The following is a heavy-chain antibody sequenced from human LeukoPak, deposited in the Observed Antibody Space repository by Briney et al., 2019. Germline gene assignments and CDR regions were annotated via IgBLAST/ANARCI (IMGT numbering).Heavy chain of an antibody. D-gene: IGHD6-13*01. Sequence: GGSLRLSCAASGFTFSSYGMHWVRQAPGKGLEWVAVISYDGSNKYYADSVKGRFTISRDNSKNTLYLQMNSLRAEDTAVYYCARKLAAADPNYWGQGTLVTVSS. J-gene: IGHJ4*02. CDR2: ISYDGSNK. CDR1: GFTFSSYG. CDR3: ARKLAAADPNY. V-gene: IGHV3-30*03.